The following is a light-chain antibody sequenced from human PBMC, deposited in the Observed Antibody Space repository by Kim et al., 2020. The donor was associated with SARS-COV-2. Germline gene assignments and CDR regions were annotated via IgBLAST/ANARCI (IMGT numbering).Light chain of an antibody. CDR1: QGISSY. V-gene: IGKV1-8*01. J-gene: IGKJ4*01. Sequence: AIRMTQSPSSLSASTGDRVTITCRASQGISSYLAWYQQKPGKAPKLLIYAASTLQSGVPSRFSGSGSGTDFTLTISCLQSEDFATYYCPQYYSYPLLIFGGGNKVDIK. CDR2: AAS. CDR3: PQYYSYPLLI.